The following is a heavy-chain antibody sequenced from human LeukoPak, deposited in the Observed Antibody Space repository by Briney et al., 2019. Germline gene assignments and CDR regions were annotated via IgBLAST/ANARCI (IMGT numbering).Heavy chain of an antibody. CDR3: AKWGDYDILTGYYDSDY. D-gene: IGHD3-9*01. Sequence: GAALRLSCAASGFTFSNYAMSWVRQAPGKGLEWVSAVSGRDDSTYHADSVKGRFTISRDNSKNKLYLQMNSLRDEDTAVYYCAKWGDYDILTGYYDSDYWGQGTLVTVSS. J-gene: IGHJ4*02. V-gene: IGHV3-23*01. CDR1: GFTFSNYA. CDR2: VSGRDDST.